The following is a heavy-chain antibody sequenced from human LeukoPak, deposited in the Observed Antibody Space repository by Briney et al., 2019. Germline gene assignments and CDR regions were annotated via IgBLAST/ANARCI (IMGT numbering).Heavy chain of an antibody. D-gene: IGHD6-13*01. CDR3: AKGGPSYSSSWYGGWFDP. CDR1: GFTFSRYS. CDR2: ISYDGSNK. J-gene: IGHJ5*02. Sequence: PGGSLRLSCAASGFTFSRYSMNWVRQAPGKGLEWVAVISYDGSNKYYADSVKGRFTISRDNSKNTLYLQMNSLRAEDTAVYYCAKGGPSYSSSWYGGWFDPWGQGTLVTVSS. V-gene: IGHV3-30*18.